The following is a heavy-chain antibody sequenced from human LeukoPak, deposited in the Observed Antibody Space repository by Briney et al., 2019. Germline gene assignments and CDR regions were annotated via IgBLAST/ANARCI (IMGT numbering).Heavy chain of an antibody. CDR2: ISSDGSYK. Sequence: GGSLRLSCAASGFTFSSYGIHWVRQAPGKGLEWVAVISSDGSYKYYADSVKGRFTISRDNSKNTLYLQMNSLRAEDTAVYYCAKGPGYCSSISCRAYDHYYGMDVWGQGTTVTVSS. J-gene: IGHJ6*02. CDR1: GFTFSSYG. V-gene: IGHV3-30*18. CDR3: AKGPGYCSSISCRAYDHYYGMDV. D-gene: IGHD2-2*01.